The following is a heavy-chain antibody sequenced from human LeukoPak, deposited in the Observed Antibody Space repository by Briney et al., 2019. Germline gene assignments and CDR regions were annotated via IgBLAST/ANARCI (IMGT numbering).Heavy chain of an antibody. Sequence: GESLKISCKASGYSFTTYWIAWVRQMPGKGLERMGIIFPDDSDTRYSPSFQGQVTISADNAISTAYLQWSSLKASDTAMYYCASTVGGGYGYVFGWGQGTLVTVSS. D-gene: IGHD5-18*01. CDR2: IFPDDSDT. CDR1: GYSFTTYW. V-gene: IGHV5-51*01. CDR3: ASTVGGGYGYVFG. J-gene: IGHJ4*02.